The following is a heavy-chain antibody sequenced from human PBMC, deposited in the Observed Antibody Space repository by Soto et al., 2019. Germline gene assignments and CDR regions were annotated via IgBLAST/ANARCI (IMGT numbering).Heavy chain of an antibody. J-gene: IGHJ3*02. CDR3: AKDWPGYYDFWSGSVPHAFDI. CDR1: GFTFSSYA. Sequence: EVQLLESGGGLVQPGGSLRLSCAASGFTFSSYAMSWVRQAPGKGLEWVSAISGSGGSTYYADSVKGRFTISRDNSKNTLYLQMNSLRAEDTAVYYCAKDWPGYYDFWSGSVPHAFDIWGQGTMVTVSS. CDR2: ISGSGGST. D-gene: IGHD3-3*01. V-gene: IGHV3-23*01.